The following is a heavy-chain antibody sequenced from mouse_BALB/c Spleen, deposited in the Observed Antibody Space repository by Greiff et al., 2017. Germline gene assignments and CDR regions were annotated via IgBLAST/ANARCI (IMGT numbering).Heavy chain of an antibody. Sequence: VNLVESGPGLVAPSQSLSITCTVSGFSLTDYGVSWIRQPPGKGLEWLGVIWGGGSTYYNSALKSRLSISKDNSKSQVFLKMNSLQTDDTAMYYCAKVEDGPYYAMDYWGQGTSVTVSS. D-gene: IGHD2-3*01. J-gene: IGHJ4*01. CDR3: AKVEDGPYYAMDY. CDR2: IWGGGST. CDR1: GFSLTDYG. V-gene: IGHV2-6-5*01.